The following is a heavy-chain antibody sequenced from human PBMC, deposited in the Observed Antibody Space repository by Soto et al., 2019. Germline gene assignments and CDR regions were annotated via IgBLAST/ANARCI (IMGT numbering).Heavy chain of an antibody. D-gene: IGHD2-15*01. CDR1: GFTFRDYY. V-gene: IGHV3-11*01. Sequence: PGGSRRLSCAASGFTFRDYYMSWIRQAPGKGLELVSYISSSGSTIYYADSVKGRFTISRENAKNSLYLQMNSLRADDTAVYYCAGDVVALDYWGQAALVNISS. CDR3: AGDVVALDY. CDR2: ISSSGSTI. J-gene: IGHJ4*02.